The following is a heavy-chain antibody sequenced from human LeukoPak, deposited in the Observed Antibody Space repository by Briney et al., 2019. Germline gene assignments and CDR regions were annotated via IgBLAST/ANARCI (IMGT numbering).Heavy chain of an antibody. CDR3: ARDRGPTIAVPYYFDF. J-gene: IGHJ4*02. CDR1: GFSFSSLA. V-gene: IGHV3-30*04. Sequence: GGSLRLSCAASGFSFSSLAFHWVRQAPGKGLEGVAVISSDGGNIYYADSVTGRTLISRDNSKNTLYLLFYSLKPEDTAVYYCARDRGPTIAVPYYFDFWGQGTVVAVSS. D-gene: IGHD6-19*01. CDR2: ISSDGGNI.